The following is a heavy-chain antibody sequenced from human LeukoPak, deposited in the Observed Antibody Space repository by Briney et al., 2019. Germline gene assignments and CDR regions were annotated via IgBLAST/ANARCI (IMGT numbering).Heavy chain of an antibody. CDR2: ISGYTGNT. Sequence: GGSLRLSCATSGFIVSNNYMTWVRQAPGKGLEWVSVISGYTGNTYYADSVKGRFTISRDNSKNTLYLQMNSLRAEDTAVYYCAKRVSSTSTGDDYWGQGTLVTVSS. CDR1: GFIVSNNY. D-gene: IGHD7-27*01. J-gene: IGHJ4*02. V-gene: IGHV3-23*01. CDR3: AKRVSSTSTGDDY.